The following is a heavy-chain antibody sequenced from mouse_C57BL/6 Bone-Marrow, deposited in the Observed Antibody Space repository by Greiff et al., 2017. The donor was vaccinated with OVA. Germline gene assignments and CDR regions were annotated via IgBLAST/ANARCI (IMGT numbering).Heavy chain of an antibody. J-gene: IGHJ4*01. CDR1: GYTFTSYG. V-gene: IGHV1-81*01. D-gene: IGHD1-1*01. Sequence: QVHVKQSGAELARPGASVKLSCKASGYTFTSYGISWVKQRTGQGLEWIGEIYPRSGNTYYNEKFKGKATLTADKSSSTAYMELRSLTSEDSAVYFCARSGDYGTPRGAMDYWGQGTSVTVSS. CDR2: IYPRSGNT. CDR3: ARSGDYGTPRGAMDY.